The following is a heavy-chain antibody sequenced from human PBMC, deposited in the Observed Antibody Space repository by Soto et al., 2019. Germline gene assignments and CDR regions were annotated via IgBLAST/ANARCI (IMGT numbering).Heavy chain of an antibody. CDR2: TANKHSRYTT. CDR3: ARAGFGHGLDV. CDR1: GFTSSDHY. V-gene: IGHV3-72*01. J-gene: IGHJ6*02. Sequence: EVELVESGGGLVQAGGSLRVSCGVSGFTSSDHYMDWVRQAPGKGLEWVGRTANKHSRYTTEYAASVKGRFIISRDDSKTSVYLQMNSLNIEDTAVYYCARAGFGHGLDVWGQGTTVTVSS. D-gene: IGHD3-16*01.